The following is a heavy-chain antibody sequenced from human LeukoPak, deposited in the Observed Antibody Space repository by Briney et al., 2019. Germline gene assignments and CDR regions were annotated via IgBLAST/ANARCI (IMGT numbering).Heavy chain of an antibody. CDR2: IYHSGST. Sequence: SETLSLTCTVSGGSMSSSSYYWGWIRQPPGKGLEWIGYIYHSGSTYYNPSLKSRVTISVDRSKNQFSLKLSSVTAADTAVYYCARGGEDYYDSSGPVYFQHWGQGTLVTVSS. J-gene: IGHJ1*01. CDR3: ARGGEDYYDSSGPVYFQH. V-gene: IGHV4-30-2*01. D-gene: IGHD3-22*01. CDR1: GGSMSSSSYY.